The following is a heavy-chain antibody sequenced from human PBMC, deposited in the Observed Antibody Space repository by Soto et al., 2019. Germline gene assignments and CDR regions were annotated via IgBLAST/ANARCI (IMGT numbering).Heavy chain of an antibody. D-gene: IGHD1-1*01. CDR2: IDPDGTTT. Sequence: GGSLRLSCALSGFDSGYYWIQWFRQAPGKGLEWVSRIDPDGTTTNYADSVKGRFSVSRDNAKKTIYLQMNSLTADDTALYYCARGPRPSSAGTGDYWGQGTLVTVSS. CDR1: GFDSGYYW. CDR3: ARGPRPSSAGTGDY. J-gene: IGHJ4*02. V-gene: IGHV3-74*01.